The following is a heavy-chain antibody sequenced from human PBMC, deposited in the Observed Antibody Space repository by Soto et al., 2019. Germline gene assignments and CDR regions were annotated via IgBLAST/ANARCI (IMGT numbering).Heavy chain of an antibody. CDR3: APLSVSLSGPYGIHV. V-gene: IGHV4-39*01. D-gene: IGHD2-15*01. Sequence: SETLSLTCSVSGYSVTSSDYYWAWIRQPPGKGLEWIGSMFYSGLTYYNPSLKGRVTLSVDTSKNQFSVRLNSVTAADTAVYYCAPLSVSLSGPYGIHVWGQGTTVTVSS. CDR1: GYSVTSSDYY. J-gene: IGHJ6*02. CDR2: MFYSGLT.